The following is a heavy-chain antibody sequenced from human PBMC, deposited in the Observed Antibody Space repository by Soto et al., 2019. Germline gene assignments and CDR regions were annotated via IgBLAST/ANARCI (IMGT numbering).Heavy chain of an antibody. CDR1: GFSRSTSGVG. J-gene: IGHJ4*02. CDR2: IYWNDDK. CDR3: ASGYSSGWYCDY. Sequence: SGPTLVNPTQTLTLTCTFSGFSRSTSGVGVGWIRQPPGKALEWLALIYWNDDKRYSPSLKSRLTITKDTSKNQVVLTMTNMDPVDTATYYCASGYSSGWYCDYWGQGTLVTVSS. V-gene: IGHV2-5*01. D-gene: IGHD6-19*01.